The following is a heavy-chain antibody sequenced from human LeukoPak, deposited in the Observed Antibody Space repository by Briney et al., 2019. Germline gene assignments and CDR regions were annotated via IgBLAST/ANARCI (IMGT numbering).Heavy chain of an antibody. CDR3: ARDGNSSSSFGY. CDR1: GGSIGSYY. Sequence: PSETLSLTCTVSGGSIGSYYWSWIRQPPRKGLEWIGRIYTSGSTNYNPSLKSRVTISVDTSKNQFSLKLSSVTAADTAVYYCARDGNSSSSFGYWGQGTLVTVSS. J-gene: IGHJ4*02. CDR2: IYTSGST. D-gene: IGHD6-6*01. V-gene: IGHV4-4*08.